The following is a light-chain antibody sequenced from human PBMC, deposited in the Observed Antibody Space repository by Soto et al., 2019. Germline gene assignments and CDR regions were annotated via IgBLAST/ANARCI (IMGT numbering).Light chain of an antibody. Sequence: QSALTQPPSVSGSPGQSVTISCTRTSSDVGGYNYVSWYQQHPGKAPKLMIYEVSHRPSGISNRFSGSKSGNTASLTISGLQAEDEADYYCSSYTSSVAHVFGTGTKVTVL. CDR2: EVS. CDR1: SSDVGGYNY. V-gene: IGLV2-14*01. J-gene: IGLJ1*01. CDR3: SSYTSSVAHV.